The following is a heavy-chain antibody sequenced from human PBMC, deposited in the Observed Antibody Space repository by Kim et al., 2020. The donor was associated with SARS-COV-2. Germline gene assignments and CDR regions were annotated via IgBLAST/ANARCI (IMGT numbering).Heavy chain of an antibody. D-gene: IGHD1-26*01. Sequence: YTPAPKSRVSISADTAKNEFSLKLSSVTAADTAVYYCARIPSGNYLKFDDWGQGTLVTVSS. J-gene: IGHJ4*02. V-gene: IGHV4-39*01. CDR3: ARIPSGNYLKFDD.